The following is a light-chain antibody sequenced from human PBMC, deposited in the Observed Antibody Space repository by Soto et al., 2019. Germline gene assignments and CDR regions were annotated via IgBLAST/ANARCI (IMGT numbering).Light chain of an antibody. Sequence: EIVXXXSXSXXXXSPVERSTLSCRASQSVGSDLAWYQQKPGQAPRLVIYDIFTRATGVPTRISGSGSGTEFTLTISSLQSEDFAVYYCQQYNSWPLTFGGGTKVDI. V-gene: IGKV3D-15*01. J-gene: IGKJ4*01. CDR2: DIF. CDR1: QSVGSD. CDR3: QQYNSWPLT.